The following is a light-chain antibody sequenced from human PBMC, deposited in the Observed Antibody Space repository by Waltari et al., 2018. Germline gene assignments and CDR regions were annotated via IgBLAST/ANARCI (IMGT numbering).Light chain of an antibody. Sequence: DIQMTQSPSSLSASVGDTVTITCRASQNIHNYLSWYQQRPGKAPKLLIYAASALQSGVPSRFSGRGSATDYTLTIISLQPEDSATYFCQQSYSTPLTFGGGTKVEIK. CDR3: QQSYSTPLT. CDR1: QNIHNY. V-gene: IGKV1-39*01. CDR2: AAS. J-gene: IGKJ4*01.